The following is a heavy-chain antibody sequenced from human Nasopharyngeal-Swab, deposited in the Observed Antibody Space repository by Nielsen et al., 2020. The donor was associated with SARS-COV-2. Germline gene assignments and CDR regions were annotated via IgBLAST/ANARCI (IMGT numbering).Heavy chain of an antibody. CDR1: GYIFTSYW. Sequence: GGSLRLSCKGSGYIFTSYWIGWVRQMPGKGLEWMGIIYPADSDSRYSLSIQGQVCISVDKSISTAYLQWNTLKASDTAIYYCVRRAFSASYFYFDYWGPGTLVTVSS. CDR2: IYPADSDS. D-gene: IGHD1-26*01. CDR3: VRRAFSASYFYFDY. V-gene: IGHV5-51*01. J-gene: IGHJ4*02.